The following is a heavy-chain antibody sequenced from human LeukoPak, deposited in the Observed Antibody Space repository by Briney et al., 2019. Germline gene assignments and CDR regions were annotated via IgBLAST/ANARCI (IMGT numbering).Heavy chain of an antibody. J-gene: IGHJ4*02. Sequence: GGSLRLSCEASGFTFSSYAMSWVRQAPGKGLEWVSAISGSGGSTYYADSVKGRFTISRDNSKNTLYLQMNSLRAEDTAVYYCAKSAGSVFDYGDSFDYWGQGTLVTVSS. V-gene: IGHV3-23*01. D-gene: IGHD4-17*01. CDR1: GFTFSSYA. CDR3: AKSAGSVFDYGDSFDY. CDR2: ISGSGGST.